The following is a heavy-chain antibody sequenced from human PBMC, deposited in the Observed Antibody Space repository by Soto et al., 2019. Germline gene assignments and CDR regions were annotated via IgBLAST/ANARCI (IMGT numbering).Heavy chain of an antibody. V-gene: IGHV1-24*01. CDR1: GYTLTELS. CDR3: ARDGLISFDY. D-gene: IGHD2-15*01. J-gene: IGHJ4*02. Sequence: ASVKVSCKVSGYTLTELSMHWVRQAPGKGLEWMGGFDPEDGETIYAQKFQGRVTMTEDTSTSTAYMELRSLRSDDTAVYYCARDGLISFDYWGQGTLVTVSS. CDR2: FDPEDGET.